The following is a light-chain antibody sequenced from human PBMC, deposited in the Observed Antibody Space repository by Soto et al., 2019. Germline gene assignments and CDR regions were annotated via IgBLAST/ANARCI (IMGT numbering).Light chain of an antibody. J-gene: IGKJ1*01. CDR1: ESISGW. CDR3: QQYDSYPRT. CDR2: KAS. V-gene: IGKV1-5*03. Sequence: DIQMTQSPSTLSASVGDRVTITCRASESISGWLAWYQQKPGKAPTLVIFKASTLESGVPSRVSGSGSGTEFTLNISSLQPDDFATDDCQQYDSYPRTFGKGAQVDIK.